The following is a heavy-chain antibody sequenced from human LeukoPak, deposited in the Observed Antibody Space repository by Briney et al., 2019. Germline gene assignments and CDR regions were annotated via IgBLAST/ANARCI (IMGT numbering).Heavy chain of an antibody. CDR2: IYTSGST. Sequence: SETLSLTCTVSGGSISSYYWSWIRQPAGKGLEWIGRIYTSGSTNYNPSLKSRVTMSVDTSKNQFSLKLSSVTAADTAVYYCAGDGRDGYNTRAPPYGMDVWGQGTTVTVSS. J-gene: IGHJ6*02. CDR1: GGSISSYY. D-gene: IGHD5-24*01. V-gene: IGHV4-4*07. CDR3: AGDGRDGYNTRAPPYGMDV.